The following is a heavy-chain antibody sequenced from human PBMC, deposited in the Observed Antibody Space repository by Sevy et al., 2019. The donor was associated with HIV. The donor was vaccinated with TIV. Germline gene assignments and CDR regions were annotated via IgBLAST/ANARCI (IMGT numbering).Heavy chain of an antibody. Sequence: GGSLRLSCAAFGFAYSGYGMHWVRQAPGKGLEWVAVIWYDGSNKEYADSVKGRFTISRDNSKTTLYLQMNSLRAEDTAVYYCAKDSYFDNTLFDYWGQGTLVTVSS. CDR3: AKDSYFDNTLFDY. CDR2: IWYDGSNK. J-gene: IGHJ4*02. CDR1: GFAYSGYG. D-gene: IGHD3-22*01. V-gene: IGHV3-33*06.